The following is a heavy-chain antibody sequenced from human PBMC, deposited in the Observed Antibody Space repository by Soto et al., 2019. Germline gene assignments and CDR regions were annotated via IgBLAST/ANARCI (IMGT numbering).Heavy chain of an antibody. CDR1: GFTFSSYA. V-gene: IGHV3-23*01. CDR3: AKRYSGYDYDY. CDR2: ISGSGVGT. J-gene: IGHJ4*02. Sequence: AASGFTFSSYAMSWVRQAPGKGLEWVSAISGSGVGTYYADSVKGRFTISRDNSKNTLYLQMNSLRAEGTAVYYCAKRYSGYDYDYWGQGTLVTVSS. D-gene: IGHD5-12*01.